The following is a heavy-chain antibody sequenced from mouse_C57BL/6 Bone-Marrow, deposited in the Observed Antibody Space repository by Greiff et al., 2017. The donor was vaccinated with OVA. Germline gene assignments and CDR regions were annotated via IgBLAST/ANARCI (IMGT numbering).Heavy chain of an antibody. Sequence: DVQLVESGGDLVKPGGSLKLSCAASGFTFSSYGMSWVRQTPDKRLEWVATISSGGSYTYYPDSVKGRFTISRDNAKNTLYLQMSSLKSEDTATYYCARRGYFDYWGQGTTLTVSS. J-gene: IGHJ2*01. CDR3: ARRGYFDY. V-gene: IGHV5-6*02. CDR1: GFTFSSYG. CDR2: ISSGGSYT.